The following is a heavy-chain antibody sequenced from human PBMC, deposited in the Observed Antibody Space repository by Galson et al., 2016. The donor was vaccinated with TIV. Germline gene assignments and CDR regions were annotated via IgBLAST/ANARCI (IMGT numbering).Heavy chain of an antibody. CDR2: ISANNGNT. D-gene: IGHD2-2*02. CDR3: ARDCTSTTCHIYYYGMDV. J-gene: IGHJ6*02. V-gene: IGHV1-18*01. CDR1: GYTFTSYG. Sequence: SVKVSCKASGYTFTSYGVSWVRQAPGQGLEWMGWISANNGNTNYAQKFQGRVTMTIDTSTTTAYMDLRSLRSDDTAVYYCARDCTSTTCHIYYYGMDVWGQGTTVTVSS.